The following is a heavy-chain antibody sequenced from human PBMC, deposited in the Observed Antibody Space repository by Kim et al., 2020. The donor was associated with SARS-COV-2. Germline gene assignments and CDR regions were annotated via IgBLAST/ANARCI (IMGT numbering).Heavy chain of an antibody. CDR3: ARGVRGEGYNSP. CDR1: GGSFNDFY. J-gene: IGHJ5*02. Sequence: SETLSLTCAVYGGSFNDFYWNWIRQSPGKGLEWIGEINHSGSTNYNPSLKSRLTISVDTPRNQFSLKWRSVTAADMAVYYCARGVRGEGYNSPWGQGTLVTVSS. V-gene: IGHV4-34*01. CDR2: INHSGST. D-gene: IGHD1-1*01.